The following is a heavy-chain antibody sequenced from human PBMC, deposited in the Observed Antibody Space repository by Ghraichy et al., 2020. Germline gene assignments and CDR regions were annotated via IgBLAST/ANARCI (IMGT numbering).Heavy chain of an antibody. D-gene: IGHD4-23*01. Sequence: GESLNISCAASGFTFSSYSMNWVRQAPGKGLEWVSSISSSSSYIYYADSVKGRVTISRDNAKNSLYLQMNSLRAEDTAVYYCARDLGGYGGNRKPTFDYWGQGTLVTVSP. V-gene: IGHV3-21*01. CDR1: GFTFSSYS. CDR3: ARDLGGYGGNRKPTFDY. J-gene: IGHJ4*02. CDR2: ISSSSSYI.